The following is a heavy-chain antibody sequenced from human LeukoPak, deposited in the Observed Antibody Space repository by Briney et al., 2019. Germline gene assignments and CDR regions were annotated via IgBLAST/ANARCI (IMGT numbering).Heavy chain of an antibody. D-gene: IGHD4-17*01. CDR1: GGSISSYY. Sequence: SETLSLTCIVSGGSISSYYWSWIRQPPGKGLEWIGYIYYSGSTNYNPSLKSRVTLSVDTSKNQFSLKLSSVTAADTAVYYCARGVSYGDYFDYWGQGTLVTVSS. V-gene: IGHV4-59*01. CDR2: IYYSGST. J-gene: IGHJ4*02. CDR3: ARGVSYGDYFDY.